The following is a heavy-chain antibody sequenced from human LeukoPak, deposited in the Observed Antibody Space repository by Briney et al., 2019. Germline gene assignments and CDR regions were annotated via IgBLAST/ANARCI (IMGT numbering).Heavy chain of an antibody. CDR1: GGSISSSSYY. Sequence: SETLSLTCTVSGGSISSSSYYWGWIRQPPGKGLEWIGSVYYSGSTYYNPSLKSRVTISVDTSKNQFSLKLSSVTAADTAVYYCAGNRYYYDSSGYYYESDYWGQGTLVTVSS. CDR3: AGNRYYYDSSGYYYESDY. D-gene: IGHD3-22*01. J-gene: IGHJ4*02. V-gene: IGHV4-39*01. CDR2: VYYSGST.